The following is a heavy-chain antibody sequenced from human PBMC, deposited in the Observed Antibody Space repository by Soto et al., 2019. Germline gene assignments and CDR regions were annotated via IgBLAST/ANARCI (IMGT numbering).Heavy chain of an antibody. CDR1: GYSISLGYY. V-gene: IGHV4-38-2*01. CDR3: AHHTITPVTNWFDP. Sequence: SETLSLTCAVSGYSISLGYYWGWIRQPPGKGLEWIGSIYHSGNTYYNPSLKSRVSISLDTSKNHFSLELTNMDPVDTATYYCAHHTITPVTNWFDPWGLGTLVTVSS. J-gene: IGHJ5*02. D-gene: IGHD1-20*01. CDR2: IYHSGNT.